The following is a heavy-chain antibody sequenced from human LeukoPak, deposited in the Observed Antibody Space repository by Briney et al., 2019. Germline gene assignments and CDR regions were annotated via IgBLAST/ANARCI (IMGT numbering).Heavy chain of an antibody. D-gene: IGHD2-15*01. CDR1: GFTFSDYS. CDR3: ASTFPYCGGGSCAL. V-gene: IGHV3-48*04. Sequence: GGSLRLSCAASGFTFSDYSMNWVRQAPGKGLEWVSYISSTSSTIYYADSVRGRFTISRDNAKSSLYLQVNSLRGEGTAVYYCASTFPYCGGGSCALGGQGTLVTVSS. J-gene: IGHJ4*02. CDR2: ISSTSSTI.